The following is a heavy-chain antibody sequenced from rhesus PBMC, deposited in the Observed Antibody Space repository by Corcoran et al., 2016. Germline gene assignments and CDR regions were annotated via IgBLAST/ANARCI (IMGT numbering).Heavy chain of an antibody. CDR2: INGNSGSP. J-gene: IGHJ4*01. CDR3: ARSLRTSVYSGSWNDRWFDY. V-gene: IGHV4-80*01. Sequence: QVQLQESGPGLVKPSETLSLTCAVSGGSFSSYWWSWIRQPPGKGLEWIGEINGNSGSPNYNPSLKSRVTISKDASKNQFSLKLSSVTAADTAVYYGARSLRTSVYSGSWNDRWFDYWGQGVLVTVSS. D-gene: IGHD6-25*01. CDR1: GGSFSSYW.